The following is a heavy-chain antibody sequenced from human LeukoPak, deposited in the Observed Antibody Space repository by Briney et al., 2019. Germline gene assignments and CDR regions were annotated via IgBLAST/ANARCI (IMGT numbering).Heavy chain of an antibody. CDR1: GGTFSSYA. V-gene: IGHV1-69*05. CDR3: ARDRAGITMIVAVDDAFDI. J-gene: IGHJ3*02. CDR2: IIPIFGTA. D-gene: IGHD3-22*01. Sequence: SVKVSCKASGGTFSSYAISWVRQAPGQGLEWMGRIIPIFGTANYAQKFQGRVTITTDESTSTAYMELSSLRSEDTAVYYCARDRAGITMIVAVDDAFDIWGQGTMVTVSS.